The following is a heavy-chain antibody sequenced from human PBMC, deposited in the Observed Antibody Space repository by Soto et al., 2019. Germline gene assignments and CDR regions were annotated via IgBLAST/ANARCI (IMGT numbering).Heavy chain of an antibody. CDR3: ARLGDYYKAFDY. V-gene: IGHV3-30*03. CDR1: GFTISSYG. Sequence: PGGSLRLSCAASGFTISSYGMHWVRQAPGKGLEWVAVISYDGSNKYYADSVKGRFTISRDNSKNTLYLQMNSLRAEDTAVYYCARLGDYYKAFDYWGHGALVTVSS. CDR2: ISYDGSNK. D-gene: IGHD3-22*01. J-gene: IGHJ4*01.